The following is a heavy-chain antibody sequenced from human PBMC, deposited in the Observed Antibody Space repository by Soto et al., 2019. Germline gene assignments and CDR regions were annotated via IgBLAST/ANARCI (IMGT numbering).Heavy chain of an antibody. V-gene: IGHV1-2*02. D-gene: IGHD6-13*01. CDR1: GYSLSGYY. CDR2: VNPNSGGT. J-gene: IGHJ5*02. Sequence: ASVKVSCKVSGYSLSGYYLHWVRQAPGQGPEWMGWVNPNSGGTKYVQKFQGRVTMTRDTSISTVYLKLSRLRSDDRAVYYCARGWGIAAPGPNWFDPWGQGTLVTVSS. CDR3: ARGWGIAAPGPNWFDP.